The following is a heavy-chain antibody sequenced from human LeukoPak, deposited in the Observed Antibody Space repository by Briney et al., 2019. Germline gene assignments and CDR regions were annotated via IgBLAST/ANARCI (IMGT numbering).Heavy chain of an antibody. CDR3: ARADIVATISDY. V-gene: IGHV3-74*01. J-gene: IGHJ4*02. CDR2: INSDGSST. CDR1: GFTFSSYW. Sequence: PGRSLRLSCAASGFTFSSYWMHWVRQAPGKGLVWVSRINSDGSSTSYADSVKGRFTISRDNAKNTLYLQMNSLRAEDTALYYCARADIVATISDYWGQGTLVTVSS. D-gene: IGHD5-12*01.